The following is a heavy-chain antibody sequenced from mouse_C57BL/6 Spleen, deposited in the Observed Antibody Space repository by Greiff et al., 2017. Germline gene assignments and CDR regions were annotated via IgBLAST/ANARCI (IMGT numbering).Heavy chain of an antibody. D-gene: IGHD1-1*01. CDR1: GYTFTSYW. J-gene: IGHJ2*01. V-gene: IGHV1-69*01. CDR2: IDPSDSYT. CDR3: ARNYYDYYFNY. Sequence: QIQLQQPGAELVMPGASVKLSCKASGYTFTSYWMYWVKQRPGQGLAWIGEIDPSDSYTNYNQKFKGKSTLTVDKSSSTAYMQLSSLTSEDSAVCYSARNYYDYYFNYWGQSSTHTVSS.